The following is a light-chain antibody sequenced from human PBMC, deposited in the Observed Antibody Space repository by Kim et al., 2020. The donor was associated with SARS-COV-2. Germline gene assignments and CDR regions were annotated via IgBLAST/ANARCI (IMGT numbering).Light chain of an antibody. J-gene: IGLJ1*01. CDR2: EVS. Sequence: QSVLTQSASVSGSPGQSITISCTGTSSDVVSYNRVSWYQQQPGKAPKLMIYEVSKRPSGVSNRFSGSKSGNTASLTISGLQAEVEADYYCFSYAGSSYYDFGNGTKV. CDR3: FSYAGSSYYD. CDR1: SSDVVSYNR. V-gene: IGLV2-23*02.